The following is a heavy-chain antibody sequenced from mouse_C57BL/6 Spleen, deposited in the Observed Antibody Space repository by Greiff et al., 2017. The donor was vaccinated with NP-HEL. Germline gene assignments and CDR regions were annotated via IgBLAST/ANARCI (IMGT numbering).Heavy chain of an antibody. CDR2: IYPGDGDT. CDR3: ARGGEFHWYFDV. J-gene: IGHJ1*03. Sequence: VQLQQSGAELVKPGASVKISCKASGYAFSSYWMNWVKQRPGKGLEWIGQIYPGDGDTNYNGKFKGKATLTADKSSSTAYMQLSSLTSEDSAVYFCARGGEFHWYFDVWGTGTTVTVSS. V-gene: IGHV1-80*01. CDR1: GYAFSSYW.